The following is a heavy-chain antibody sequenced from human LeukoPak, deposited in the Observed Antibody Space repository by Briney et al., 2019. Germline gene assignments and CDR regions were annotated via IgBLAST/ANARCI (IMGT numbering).Heavy chain of an antibody. J-gene: IGHJ4*02. CDR1: GYTFTSYG. V-gene: IGHV1-18*01. CDR3: ARENRYYYDSSGYLDY. D-gene: IGHD3-22*01. Sequence: ASVKVSCKASGYTFTSYGISWVRQAPGQGLEWMGWISAYNGNTNYAQKLQGRVTMTTGTSTSTAYMELRSLRSDDTAVYYCARENRYYYDSSGYLDYWGQGTLVTVSS. CDR2: ISAYNGNT.